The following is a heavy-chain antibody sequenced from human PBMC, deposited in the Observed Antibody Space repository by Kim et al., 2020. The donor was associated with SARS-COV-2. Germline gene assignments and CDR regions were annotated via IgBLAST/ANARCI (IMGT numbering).Heavy chain of an antibody. CDR2: IRSKAYGGTT. CDR3: TRDGKYYYGSGSYSKPCDY. CDR1: GFTFGDYA. Sequence: GGSLRLSCTASGFTFGDYAMSWFRQAPGKGLEWVGFIRSKAYGGTTEYAASVKGRFTISRDDSKSIAYLQMNSLKTEDTAVYYCTRDGKYYYGSGSYSKPCDYWGQGTLVTVSS. J-gene: IGHJ4*02. V-gene: IGHV3-49*03. D-gene: IGHD3-10*01.